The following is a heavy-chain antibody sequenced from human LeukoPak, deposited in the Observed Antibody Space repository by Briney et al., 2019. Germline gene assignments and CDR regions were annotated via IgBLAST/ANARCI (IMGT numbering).Heavy chain of an antibody. CDR2: IYYSGST. CDR3: APSEYSGSWYWFDP. V-gene: IGHV4-59*01. J-gene: IGHJ5*02. CDR1: GGSISSYY. D-gene: IGHD6-13*01. Sequence: SETLSLTCTVSGGSISSYYWSWIRQPPGKGLEWIGYIYYSGSTNYNPSLKSRVTISVDTSKNQFALKLSSLTAADTAAYYCAPSEYSGSWYWFDPWGQGTLVTVSS.